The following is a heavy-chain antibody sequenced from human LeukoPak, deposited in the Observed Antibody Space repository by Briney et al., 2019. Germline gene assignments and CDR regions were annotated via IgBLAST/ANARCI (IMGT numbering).Heavy chain of an antibody. CDR3: ARDPKIVGATIYWYFDL. D-gene: IGHD1-26*01. V-gene: IGHV1-46*01. Sequence: ASVKVSCKASGYTFTSYYMHWVRQAPGQGLEWMGIINPSGGSTSYAQKFQGRVTMTRDTSTSTVYMELSSLRSEDTAVYYCARDPKIVGATIYWYFDLWGRGTLVTVSS. CDR2: INPSGGST. CDR1: GYTFTSYY. J-gene: IGHJ2*01.